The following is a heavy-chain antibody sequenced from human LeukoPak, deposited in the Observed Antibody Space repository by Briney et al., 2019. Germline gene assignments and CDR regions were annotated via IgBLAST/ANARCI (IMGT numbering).Heavy chain of an antibody. CDR3: ARVGGRYSPLGY. V-gene: IGHV3-7*01. CDR2: IKQDGGKN. CDR1: GFTFSSHW. D-gene: IGHD3-16*02. J-gene: IGHJ4*02. Sequence: PGGSLRLSCTASGFTFSSHWMSWVRQAPGKGLEGVTNIKQDGGKNYYVDSVKGRFTISRDNDKNSLFLQMTSLRAEDTAVYYCARVGGRYSPLGYWGQGTLVTVSS.